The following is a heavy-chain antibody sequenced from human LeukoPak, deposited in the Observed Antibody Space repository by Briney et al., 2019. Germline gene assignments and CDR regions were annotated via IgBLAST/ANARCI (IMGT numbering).Heavy chain of an antibody. CDR2: IGGSGATI. V-gene: IGHV3-11*04. Sequence: GGSLRLSCAASGFTFSDYYMSWIRQAPGKGLEWVSYIGGSGATIYYADSVKGRFTISRDNAKNSLYLQMNSLRAEDTAVYYCAKDRYCSGGSCYLFDYWGQGTLVTVSS. D-gene: IGHD2-15*01. J-gene: IGHJ4*02. CDR1: GFTFSDYY. CDR3: AKDRYCSGGSCYLFDY.